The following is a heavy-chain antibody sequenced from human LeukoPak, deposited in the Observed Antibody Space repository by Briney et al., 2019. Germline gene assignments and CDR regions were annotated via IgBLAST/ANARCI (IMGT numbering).Heavy chain of an antibody. CDR1: GITLSNYG. V-gene: IGHV3-23*01. Sequence: VGSLRLSCAVSGITLSNYGMSWVRQVPGKGLEWVSGISGSGGNTYYADSVKGRFTISRDNSKNTLYLQMNSLRAEDTAVYFCAKRGVVIRVFLVGFHKEASYFDSWGQGALVTVSS. CDR2: ISGSGGNT. J-gene: IGHJ4*02. D-gene: IGHD3-10*01. CDR3: AKRGVVIRVFLVGFHKEASYFDS.